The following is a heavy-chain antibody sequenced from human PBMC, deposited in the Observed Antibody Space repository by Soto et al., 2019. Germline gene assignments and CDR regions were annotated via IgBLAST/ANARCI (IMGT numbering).Heavy chain of an antibody. D-gene: IGHD3-3*01. Sequence: SETLSLTCTVSGGSINTAGYNWNWFRHSLXKGLEWIGYIFYSGTTYYNPSLESRLTMSLDKSKNHFSLRLISVSAADTAFYYRARSFYDLPTATGGHGFDPWGDGTRVTV. CDR1: GGSINTAGYN. CDR3: ARSFYDLPTATGGHGFDP. V-gene: IGHV4-31*03. J-gene: IGHJ5*02. CDR2: IFYSGTT.